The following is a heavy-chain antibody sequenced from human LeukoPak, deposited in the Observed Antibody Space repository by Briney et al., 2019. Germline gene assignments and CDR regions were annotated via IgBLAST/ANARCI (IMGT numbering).Heavy chain of an antibody. CDR1: GFTFSNYA. V-gene: IGHV3-64D*06. Sequence: GGSLRLSCSASGFTFSNYAMHWVRQAPGKGLEYVSAITINIDRTFYADSVQGRFTVSRDNSANTLYLQMSSLRPEDTAVYYCVKPARGSGIQNGFDYWGQGTLVTVSS. CDR3: VKPARGSGIQNGFDY. CDR2: ITINIDRT. J-gene: IGHJ4*02. D-gene: IGHD3-10*01.